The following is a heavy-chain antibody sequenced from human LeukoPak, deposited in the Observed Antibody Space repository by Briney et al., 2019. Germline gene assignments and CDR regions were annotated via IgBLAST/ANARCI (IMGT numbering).Heavy chain of an antibody. CDR2: IRQDGSEE. J-gene: IGHJ4*02. D-gene: IGHD2-2*01. V-gene: IGHV3-7*03. CDR1: GFIFSSYW. Sequence: GGSLRLSCAASGFIFSSYWMSWVRQAPGKGLEWVANIRQDGSEEYYVDSVKGRFTISRDNAKNSLYLQMNSLRAEDTAVYYCARVYQLLWGDFDYWGQGTLVTVSS. CDR3: ARVYQLLWGDFDY.